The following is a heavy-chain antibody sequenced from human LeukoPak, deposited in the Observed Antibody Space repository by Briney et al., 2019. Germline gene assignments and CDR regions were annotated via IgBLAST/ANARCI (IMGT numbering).Heavy chain of an antibody. Sequence: PSETLSLTCTVSGGSISSYYWSWIRQPPGKGLEWIGYIYYSGSTNYNPSLKSRVTISVDTSKNQFSLKLSSVTAADTAVYYCARDKYAYRDGFDIWGQGTMVTVSS. J-gene: IGHJ3*02. V-gene: IGHV4-59*01. CDR1: GGSISSYY. D-gene: IGHD2-2*01. CDR3: ARDKYAYRDGFDI. CDR2: IYYSGST.